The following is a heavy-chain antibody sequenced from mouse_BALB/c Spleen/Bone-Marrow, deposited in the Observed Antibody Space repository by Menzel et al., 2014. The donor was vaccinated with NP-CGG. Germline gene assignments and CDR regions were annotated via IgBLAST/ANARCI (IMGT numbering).Heavy chain of an antibody. J-gene: IGHJ4*01. Sequence: EVKLQESGGGLVQPGGSLRLSCTTSGFTFIDHYMSWVRQPPGKALEWLGFIRNKAYGYTTEYSASVKGRFTISRDNSQSILYPQMNTLRAEDSATYYCARFTMDSWGQGTSVTVSS. V-gene: IGHV7-3*02. CDR1: GFTFIDHY. CDR3: ARFTMDS. CDR2: IRNKAYGYTT.